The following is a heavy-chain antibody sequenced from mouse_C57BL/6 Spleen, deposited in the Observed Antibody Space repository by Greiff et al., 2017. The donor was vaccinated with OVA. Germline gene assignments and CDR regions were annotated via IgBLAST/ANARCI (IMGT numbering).Heavy chain of an antibody. V-gene: IGHV14-4*01. CDR2: LDPENGDT. CDR3: TLIYFDY. Sequence: VQLKESGAELVRPGASVKLSCTASGFNIKDDYMHWVKQRPEQGLEWIGWLDPENGDTEYASKFQGKATITADPSSNTAYLQLSSLTSEDTAVYYCTLIYFDYWGQGTTLTVSS. CDR1: GFNIKDDY. J-gene: IGHJ2*01.